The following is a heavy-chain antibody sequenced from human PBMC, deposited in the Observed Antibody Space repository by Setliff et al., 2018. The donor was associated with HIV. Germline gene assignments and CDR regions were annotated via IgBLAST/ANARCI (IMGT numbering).Heavy chain of an antibody. CDR2: LYDNWST. J-gene: IGHJ3*02. CDR3: ARHRLYNWNDAHDI. CDR1: GGSISSYY. Sequence: SETLSLTCTVSGGSISSYYWSWIRQPPGKGLEWIGSLYDNWSTHYNPSLKSRVTISIDTSENQLSLRLTSVTAADTAVYYCARHRLYNWNDAHDIWGQGTKVTVSS. V-gene: IGHV4-59*08. D-gene: IGHD1-20*01.